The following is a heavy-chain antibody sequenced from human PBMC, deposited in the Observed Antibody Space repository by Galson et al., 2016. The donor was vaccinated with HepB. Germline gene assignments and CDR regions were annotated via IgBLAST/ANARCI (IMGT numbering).Heavy chain of an antibody. CDR3: AKYGCGTYVPLEF. Sequence: SLRLSCAASGFTLSSCRCAMSWARQAPGKGLEWVAGITDTGINSYYADSVKGRFTISRDTSKDPLYLQMDGLRAEDTAVYYCAKYGCGTYVPLEFWCPGTLVTVSS. D-gene: IGHD3-10*01. CDR2: ITDTGINS. V-gene: IGHV3-23*01. J-gene: IGHJ4*02. CDR1: GFTLSSCRCA.